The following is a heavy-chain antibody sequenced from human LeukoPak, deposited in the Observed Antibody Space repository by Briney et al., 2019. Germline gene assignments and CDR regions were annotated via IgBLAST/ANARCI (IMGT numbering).Heavy chain of an antibody. CDR1: GFTFSSYG. D-gene: IGHD4-23*01. V-gene: IGHV3-30*02. CDR3: ARDRYGGSRVLFDY. Sequence: GGSLRLSCVASGFTFSSYGMHWVRQVPGKGLGWVAFIRYDGSNKYYADSVKGRFTISRDNAKNSLYLQMNSLRAEDTAVYYCARDRYGGSRVLFDYWGQGTLVTVSS. J-gene: IGHJ4*02. CDR2: IRYDGSNK.